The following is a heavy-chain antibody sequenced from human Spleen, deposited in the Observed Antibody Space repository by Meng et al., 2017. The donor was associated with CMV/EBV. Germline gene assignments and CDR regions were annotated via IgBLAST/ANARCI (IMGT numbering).Heavy chain of an antibody. CDR3: ARAPYDYVYLDY. J-gene: IGHJ4*02. Sequence: VQLQEPGPGLVKPSPPLSLTCTGSGGSISSGDYYWSWIRQPPGKGLEWIGYIYYSGSTYYNPSLKSRVTISVDTSKNQFSLKLSSVTAADTAVYYCARAPYDYVYLDYWGQGTLVTVSS. V-gene: IGHV4-30-4*08. CDR2: IYYSGST. CDR1: GGSISSGDYY. D-gene: IGHD3-16*01.